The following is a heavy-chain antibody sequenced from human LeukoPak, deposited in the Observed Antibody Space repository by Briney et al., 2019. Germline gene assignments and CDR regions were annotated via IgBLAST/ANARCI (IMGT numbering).Heavy chain of an antibody. CDR1: GFTFSSYA. Sequence: GGSLRLSCAASGFTFSSYAMNWVRQAPGRGLEWVSGFSGSGGTTYYAGSVRGRFTLSRDNSENTLYLQMNSLRAEDTAVYYCANGNRCTSPNCLGYYYFYMDVWGEGTTVTVSS. J-gene: IGHJ6*03. CDR3: ANGNRCTSPNCLGYYYFYMDV. V-gene: IGHV3-23*01. CDR2: FSGSGGTT. D-gene: IGHD2-8*01.